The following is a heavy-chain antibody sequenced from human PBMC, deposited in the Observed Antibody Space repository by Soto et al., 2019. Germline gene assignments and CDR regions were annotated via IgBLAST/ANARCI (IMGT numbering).Heavy chain of an antibody. CDR3: ARVFGYSSGWYNYYYGMDV. J-gene: IGHJ6*02. CDR1: GGSFSGYY. V-gene: IGHV4-34*01. CDR2: INHSGST. D-gene: IGHD6-19*01. Sequence: QVQLQQWGAGLLKPSETLSLTCAVYGGSFSGYYWSWIRQPPGKGLEWIGEINHSGSTNYNPALKSRATISVDTSKNQFSLKLSSVTAADTAVYYCARVFGYSSGWYNYYYGMDVWGQGTTVTVSS.